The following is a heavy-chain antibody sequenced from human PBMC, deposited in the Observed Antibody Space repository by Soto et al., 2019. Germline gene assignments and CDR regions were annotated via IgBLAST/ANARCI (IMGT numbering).Heavy chain of an antibody. CDR3: ARVSFEPFVHWFDP. CDR2: TYFRSRWYN. Sequence: SQTLSLTCAISGDSVSSKTAACNWIRQSPSRGLEWLGRTYFRSRWYNDYAISVKSRITINPDTSKNQFSLLLNSVTPEDTAVYYCARVSFEPFVHWFDPWGQGTLVTVSS. J-gene: IGHJ5*02. V-gene: IGHV6-1*01. CDR1: GDSVSSKTAA. D-gene: IGHD3-9*01.